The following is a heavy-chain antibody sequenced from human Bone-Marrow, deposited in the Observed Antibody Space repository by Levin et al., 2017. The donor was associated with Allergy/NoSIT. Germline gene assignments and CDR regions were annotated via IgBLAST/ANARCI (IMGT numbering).Heavy chain of an antibody. CDR1: GGSFSGYY. CDR2: INHSGST. CDR3: ARGRDYDSSGYYYYYGMDV. D-gene: IGHD3-22*01. J-gene: IGHJ6*02. Sequence: ASETLSLTCAVYGGSFSGYYWSWIRQPPGKGLEWIGEINHSGSTNYNPSLKSRVTISVDTSKNQFSLKLSSVTAADTAVYYCARGRDYDSSGYYYYYGMDVWGQGTTVTVSS. V-gene: IGHV4-34*01.